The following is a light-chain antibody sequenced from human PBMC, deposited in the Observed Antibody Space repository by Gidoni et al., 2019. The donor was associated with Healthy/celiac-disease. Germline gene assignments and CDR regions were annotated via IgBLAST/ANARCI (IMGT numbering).Light chain of an antibody. V-gene: IGKV3-11*01. Sequence: EIVLTQSPATLSLSPGEKATLSCRASQSISSYLAWYQQKPGQDPRLLIYDASNRATGRPARLSGSGAATDFTLTISSLEHEDVAVYYCQQRSNWPPSTFGGGTKVEIK. CDR2: DAS. CDR3: QQRSNWPPST. CDR1: QSISSY. J-gene: IGKJ4*01.